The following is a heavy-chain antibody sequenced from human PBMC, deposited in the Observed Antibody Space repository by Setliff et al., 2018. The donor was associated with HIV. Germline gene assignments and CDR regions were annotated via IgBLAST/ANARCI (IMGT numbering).Heavy chain of an antibody. CDR3: ARVVGYYDSSGYPNYYYYYMDV. V-gene: IGHV4-61*09. Sequence: PSETLSLTCTVSGVSIRSDVYYWSWIRQPAGKGLEWIGHIYTSGSTNYNPSLKSRVTMSVDTSKNQFSLKLSSVTAADTAAYYCARVVGYYDSSGYPNYYYYYMDVWGKGTTVTVSS. D-gene: IGHD3-22*01. CDR1: GVSIRSDVYY. CDR2: IYTSGST. J-gene: IGHJ6*03.